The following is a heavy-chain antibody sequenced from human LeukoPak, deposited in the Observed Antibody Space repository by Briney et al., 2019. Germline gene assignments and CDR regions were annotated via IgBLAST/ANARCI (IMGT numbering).Heavy chain of an antibody. CDR3: ARGRTTQSYASSGFYPRDY. J-gene: IGHJ4*02. V-gene: IGHV1-46*01. CDR1: GHTFINYY. D-gene: IGHD3-22*01. CDR2: INPSGGST. Sequence: ASVKVSCKASGHTFINYYVHWVRQAPGQGLQWLGMINPSGGSTVYAQMLQGRLTMTTDMSTRTVYMELNSLTSEDTAVYYCARGRTTQSYASSGFYPRDYWGQGTLVTVSS.